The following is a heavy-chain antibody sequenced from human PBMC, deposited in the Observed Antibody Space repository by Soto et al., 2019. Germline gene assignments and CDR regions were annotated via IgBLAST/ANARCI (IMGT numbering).Heavy chain of an antibody. CDR2: ISSSSSTI. V-gene: IGHV3-48*02. D-gene: IGHD3-22*01. J-gene: IGHJ4*01. CDR1: GFTFSSYS. CDR3: ARDRPMIVTGCDY. Sequence: WVSLRLSCAASGFTFSSYSINWGRQAPGKGLEWVSYISSSSSTIYYADSVKGRFTISRDNAKNSLYLQMNSLRDEDTAVYYCARDRPMIVTGCDYWGKGSLVTVSS.